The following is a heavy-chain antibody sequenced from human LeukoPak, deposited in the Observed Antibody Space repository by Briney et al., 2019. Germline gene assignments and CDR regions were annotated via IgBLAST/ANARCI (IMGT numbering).Heavy chain of an antibody. V-gene: IGHV3-21*01. CDR2: ISSSSSYI. CDR3: ASLRGGAFDI. J-gene: IGHJ3*02. CDR1: GLTFSSYS. Sequence: GGSLRLSCAASGLTFSSYSMNWVRQAPGKGLEWVSSISSSSSYIYYADSVKGRFTISRDNAKNSLYLQMNSLRAEDTAVYYCASLRGGAFDIWGQGTMVTVSS. D-gene: IGHD3-16*01.